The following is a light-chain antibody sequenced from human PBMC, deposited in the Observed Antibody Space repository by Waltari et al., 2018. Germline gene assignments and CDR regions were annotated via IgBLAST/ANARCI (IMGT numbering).Light chain of an antibody. CDR1: QSLSTW. Sequence: DIQMTQSPSTLSASVGDRVTITCRASQSLSTWLAWYQQKPGEAPKLLIYKASIFESGVPARFSGSGSGTDCTLKISRVEAEDVGVYYCMQNLQTPYTFGQETKLEIK. CDR3: MQNLQTPYT. V-gene: IGKV1-5*03. J-gene: IGKJ2*01. CDR2: KAS.